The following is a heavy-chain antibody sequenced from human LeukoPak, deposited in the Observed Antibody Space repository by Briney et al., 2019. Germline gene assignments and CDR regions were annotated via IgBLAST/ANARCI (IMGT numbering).Heavy chain of an antibody. Sequence: GGSLRRSCAASGFTFSSYSMNWVRQAPGKGLEWVSYISTSSTTTMYADSVKGRFTISRGNAENSLYLQMNSLRAEDTGVYFCARDTESSYNWFVPWRRGTLVTVSS. CDR1: GFTFSSYS. D-gene: IGHD6-19*01. J-gene: IGHJ5*02. CDR2: ISTSSTTT. V-gene: IGHV3-48*01. CDR3: ARDTESSYNWFVP.